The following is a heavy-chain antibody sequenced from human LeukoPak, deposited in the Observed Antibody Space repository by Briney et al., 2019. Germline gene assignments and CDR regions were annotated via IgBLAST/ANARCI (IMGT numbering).Heavy chain of an antibody. CDR1: GDSNSSYY. V-gene: IGHV4-59*01. D-gene: IGHD3-22*01. Sequence: SETLSLTCTVSGDSNSSYYWIWIRQPPGKGLEYIGYINYSGITNYNPSLKSRVTISVDTSKNQFSLKLSSLTAADTAVYYCARWFYDSSGRYFDYWGQGTLVTVSS. J-gene: IGHJ4*02. CDR3: ARWFYDSSGRYFDY. CDR2: INYSGIT.